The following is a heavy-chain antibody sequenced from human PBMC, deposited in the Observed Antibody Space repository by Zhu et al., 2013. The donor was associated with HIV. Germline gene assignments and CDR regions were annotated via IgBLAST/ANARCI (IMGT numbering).Heavy chain of an antibody. CDR1: GGTFSSYA. CDR3: AREGWAPXKELPAAHLVNLRNYYYYGMDV. J-gene: IGHJ6*02. Sequence: QVQLVQSGAEVKKPGSSVKVSCKASGGTFSSYAISWVRQAPGQGLEWMGGIIPIFGTANYAQKFQGRVTITADESTSTAYMELSSLRSEDTAVYYCAREGWAPXKELPAAHLVNLRNYYYYGMDVWGQGTTVTVSS. D-gene: IGHD2-2*01. CDR2: IIPIFGTA. V-gene: IGHV1-69*01.